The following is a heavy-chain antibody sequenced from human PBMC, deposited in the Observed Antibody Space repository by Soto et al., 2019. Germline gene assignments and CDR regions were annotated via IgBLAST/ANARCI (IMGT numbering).Heavy chain of an antibody. J-gene: IGHJ5*02. Sequence: PSETLSLTCTVSGGSISSYYWSWIRQPPGKGLEWIGYIYYSGSTNYNPSLKSRVTISVDTSKNQFSLKLSSVTAADTAVYYCARNLYCSGGSCYGDNWFDPWGQGTLVTVSS. V-gene: IGHV4-59*01. CDR3: ARNLYCSGGSCYGDNWFDP. D-gene: IGHD2-15*01. CDR2: IYYSGST. CDR1: GGSISSYY.